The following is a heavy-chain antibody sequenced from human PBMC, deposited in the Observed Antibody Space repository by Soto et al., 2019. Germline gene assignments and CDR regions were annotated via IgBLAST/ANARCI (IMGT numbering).Heavy chain of an antibody. V-gene: IGHV3-9*02. J-gene: IGHJ4*02. D-gene: IGHD4-17*01. Sequence: PGGSLRLSCVASGFTADDYAMHCVRQAPGKGLEWVSGISSNSDTIDYADSVKGRFTISRDNAKNSLFLQMNSLRPEDTALYYCAKDMKWGGMTTIHYFDSWGQGT. CDR2: ISSNSDTI. CDR1: GFTADDYA. CDR3: AKDMKWGGMTTIHYFDS.